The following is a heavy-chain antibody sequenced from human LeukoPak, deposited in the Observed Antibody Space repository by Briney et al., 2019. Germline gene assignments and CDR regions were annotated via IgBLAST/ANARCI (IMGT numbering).Heavy chain of an antibody. D-gene: IGHD6-19*01. V-gene: IGHV3-30*02. Sequence: GGSLRLSCAASGFTFSSYGMHWVRQAPGKGLEWVAFIRHDESVRYYADSVKGRFTISRDNSKNTLSLQMNSLRPEDTAVYYCAKGPSQGATWLGDYWGQGIPVTVSS. CDR1: GFTFSSYG. CDR3: AKGPSQGATWLGDY. J-gene: IGHJ4*02. CDR2: IRHDESVR.